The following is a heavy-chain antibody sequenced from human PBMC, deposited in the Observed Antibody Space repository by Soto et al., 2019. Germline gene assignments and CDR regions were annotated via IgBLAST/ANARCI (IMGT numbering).Heavy chain of an antibody. Sequence: SGPTLVNPTQTLTLTCTFSGFSFTTAGVAVGWIRQTPGGALECLTLIYYNDDRRFSTSLKTRLTITGDTSKNQVVLSLTNVDPGDTATYFCAHSDGGYEIIYFDFWGQGIPVTVSS. J-gene: IGHJ4*02. D-gene: IGHD5-12*01. V-gene: IGHV2-5*01. CDR1: GFSFTTAGVA. CDR3: AHSDGGYEIIYFDF. CDR2: IYYNDDR.